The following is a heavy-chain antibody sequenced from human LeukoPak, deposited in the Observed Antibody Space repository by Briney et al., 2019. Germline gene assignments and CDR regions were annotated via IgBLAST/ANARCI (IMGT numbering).Heavy chain of an antibody. CDR1: GLTVSSNY. CDR2: IYSGGST. D-gene: IGHD1-26*01. V-gene: IGHV3-53*01. Sequence: GGSLRLSCAASGLTVSSNYMSWVRQAPGKGLEWVSVIYSGGSTYYADSVKGRFTISRDNSKNTLYLQVNSLRAEDTAVYYCARVQVGATLDYWGQGTLVTVSS. J-gene: IGHJ4*02. CDR3: ARVQVGATLDY.